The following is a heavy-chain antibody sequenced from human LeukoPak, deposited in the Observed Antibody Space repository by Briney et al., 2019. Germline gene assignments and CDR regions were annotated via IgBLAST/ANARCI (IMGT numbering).Heavy chain of an antibody. CDR2: ISYDGNNK. D-gene: IGHD4-23*01. J-gene: IGHJ4*02. V-gene: IGHV3-30-3*01. CDR3: ARNYGGITDY. Sequence: GGSLRLSCAASGFTFSSHAMHWVRQAPGKGLEWVAVISYDGNNKYYADSVKGRFTISRDNSKNTLYLQMNSLRAEDTAVYYCARNYGGITDYWGQGTLVTVSS. CDR1: GFTFSSHA.